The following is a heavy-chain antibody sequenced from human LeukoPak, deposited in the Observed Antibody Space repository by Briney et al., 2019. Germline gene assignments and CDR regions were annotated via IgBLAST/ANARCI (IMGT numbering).Heavy chain of an antibody. V-gene: IGHV3-23*01. CDR2: ISGPGYTT. CDR3: AKDLSDNYNLFDY. CDR1: GFTFRSYA. J-gene: IGHJ4*02. D-gene: IGHD1-1*01. Sequence: GGSLRLSCAASGFTFRSYAMSWVRPAPGKGLEWVSVISGPGYTTYYADSVKGRLTISRDNSNNILYLQLSSLRVEDTAVYYCAKDLSDNYNLFDYWGQGTLVTVSS.